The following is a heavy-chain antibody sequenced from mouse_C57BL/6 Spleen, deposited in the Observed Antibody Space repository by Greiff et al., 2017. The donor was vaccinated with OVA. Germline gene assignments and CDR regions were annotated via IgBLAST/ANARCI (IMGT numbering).Heavy chain of an antibody. CDR2: IYPGNSDT. CDR3: TRRGYYGSSYGWYFDV. J-gene: IGHJ1*03. Sequence: VQLQQSGTVLARPGASVKMSCKTSGYTFTSYWMHWVKQRPGQGLEWIGAIYPGNSDTSYNQKFKGKAKLTAVTSASTAYMELSSLTNEDSAVYYCTRRGYYGSSYGWYFDVWGTGTTVTVSS. CDR1: GYTFTSYW. V-gene: IGHV1-5*01. D-gene: IGHD1-1*01.